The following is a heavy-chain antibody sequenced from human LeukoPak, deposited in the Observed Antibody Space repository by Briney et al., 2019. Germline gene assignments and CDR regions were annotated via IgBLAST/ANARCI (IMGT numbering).Heavy chain of an antibody. CDR2: IYYSGST. J-gene: IGHJ5*02. Sequence: SETLSLTCTVSGGSISSSSYYWGWIRQPPGKGLEWIGSIYYSGSTYYNPSLKSRVTISVDTSKNQFSLKLSSVTAADTAVYYCARGGPITIFGVVIRWFDPWGQGTLVTVSS. CDR3: ARGGPITIFGVVIRWFDP. CDR1: GGSISSSSYY. D-gene: IGHD3-3*01. V-gene: IGHV4-39*01.